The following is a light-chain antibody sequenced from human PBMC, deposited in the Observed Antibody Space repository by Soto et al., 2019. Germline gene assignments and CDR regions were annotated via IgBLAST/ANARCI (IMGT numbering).Light chain of an antibody. CDR1: QSVSSSY. V-gene: IGKV3-20*01. J-gene: IGKJ1*01. CDR2: GAS. CDR3: QQYGSSSPWT. Sequence: EIVLTQSPGTLSLSPGERATLSCRASQSVSSSYLAWYQQKPGQAPRLLIYGASSRATGIPDRFSGSGSGTDFTLPISRLEPEDFEVYYCQQYGSSSPWTFGQGTKVEIK.